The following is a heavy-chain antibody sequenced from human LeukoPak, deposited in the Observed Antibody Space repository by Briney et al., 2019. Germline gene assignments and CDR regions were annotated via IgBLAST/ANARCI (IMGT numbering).Heavy chain of an antibody. CDR3: ARERGRPTYSSSWSY. J-gene: IGHJ4*02. V-gene: IGHV1-2*06. D-gene: IGHD6-13*01. CDR1: GYTFTGYY. Sequence: ASVKVSCKASGYTFTGYYMHWVRQAPGQGLEWMGRINPNSGGTNYAQTFKSRVTMTRDTSISTAYMELSRLRSDDTAVYYCARERGRPTYSSSWSYWGQGTLVTVSS. CDR2: INPNSGGT.